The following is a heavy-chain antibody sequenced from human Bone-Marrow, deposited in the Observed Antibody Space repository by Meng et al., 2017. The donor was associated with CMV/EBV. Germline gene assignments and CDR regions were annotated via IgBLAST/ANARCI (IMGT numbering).Heavy chain of an antibody. J-gene: IGHJ4*02. CDR3: ATGVADFEY. Sequence: QAQLGRVGRGLKKPGALVKVACKASGYTSTSYDINWVRRAAGQGLEWMGWMNPNSGNTDYAQKFQGRVTMTRNISKSTAYMDLSSLRSEETAVYYCATGVADFEYWGQGTLVTVSS. V-gene: IGHV1-8*01. CDR2: MNPNSGNT. CDR1: GYTSTSYD. D-gene: IGHD6-19*01.